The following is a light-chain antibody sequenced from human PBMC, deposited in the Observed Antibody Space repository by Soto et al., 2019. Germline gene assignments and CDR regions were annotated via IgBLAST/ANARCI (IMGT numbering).Light chain of an antibody. CDR3: QQYGTSPRT. Sequence: EIVLTQSPGTLSLSPGERATLSCRASQSVAGSYLAWYQQKPGQAPRLLMYGASSRATGIPDRFSGSASGTDFTLTISRLEPEDLAVYYCQQYGTSPRTFGQGTKVEIK. CDR2: GAS. CDR1: QSVAGSY. J-gene: IGKJ1*01. V-gene: IGKV3-20*01.